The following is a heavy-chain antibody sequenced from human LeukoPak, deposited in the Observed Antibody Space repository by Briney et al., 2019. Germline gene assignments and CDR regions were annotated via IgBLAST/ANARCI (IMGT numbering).Heavy chain of an antibody. J-gene: IGHJ4*02. V-gene: IGHV4-39*07. CDR3: ARGLRKIAAAAPDY. D-gene: IGHD6-13*01. CDR2: INHSGST. Sequence: SETLSLTCTVSGGSISSSSYYWSWIRQPPGKGLEWIGEINHSGSTNYNPSLKSRVTISVDTSKNQFSLKLSSVTAADTAVYYCARGLRKIAAAAPDYWGQGTLVTVSS. CDR1: GGSISSSSYY.